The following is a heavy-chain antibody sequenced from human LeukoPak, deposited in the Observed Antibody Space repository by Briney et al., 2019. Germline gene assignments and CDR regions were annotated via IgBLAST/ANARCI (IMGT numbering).Heavy chain of an antibody. CDR2: INPNSGGT. CDR1: GYTFTGYY. D-gene: IGHD3-16*02. Sequence: ASVKVSCKASGYTFTGYYMHWVRQAPGQGLEWMGWINPNSGGTNYAQKFQGRVTMTRDTSISTAYMELSRLRSDDTAVYYCARDKYDYAWGSYQGNAFDIWGQGTMVTVSS. J-gene: IGHJ3*02. V-gene: IGHV1-2*02. CDR3: ARDKYDYAWGSYQGNAFDI.